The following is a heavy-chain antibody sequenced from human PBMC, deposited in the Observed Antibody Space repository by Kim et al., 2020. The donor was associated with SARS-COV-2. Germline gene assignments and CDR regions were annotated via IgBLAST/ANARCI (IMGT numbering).Heavy chain of an antibody. V-gene: IGHV3-9*01. Sequence: GGSLRLSCAASGFTFDDYAMHWVRQAPGKGLEWVSGISWNSGSIGYADSVKGRFTISRDNAKNSLYLQMNSLRAEDTALYYCAKSFRGVYYGMDVWGQGT. CDR3: AKSFRGVYYGMDV. D-gene: IGHD3-10*01. J-gene: IGHJ6*02. CDR1: GFTFDDYA. CDR2: ISWNSGSI.